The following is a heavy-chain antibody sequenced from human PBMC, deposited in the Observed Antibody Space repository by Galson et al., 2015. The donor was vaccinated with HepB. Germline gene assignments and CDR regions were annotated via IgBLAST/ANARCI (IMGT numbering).Heavy chain of an antibody. Sequence: SLRLSCAASGFTFSNAWMSWVRQAPGKGLEWVGRIKSKTDGGTTDYAAPVKGRFTISRDDSKNTLYLQMNSLKTEDTAVYYCTTVRGDLWFGELHSGVDYWGQGTLVTVSS. CDR3: TTVRGDLWFGELHSGVDY. V-gene: IGHV3-15*01. D-gene: IGHD3-10*01. CDR1: GFTFSNAW. J-gene: IGHJ4*02. CDR2: IKSKTDGGTT.